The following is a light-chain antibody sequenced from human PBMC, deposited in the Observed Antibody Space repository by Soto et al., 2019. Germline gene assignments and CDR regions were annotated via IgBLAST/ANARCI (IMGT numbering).Light chain of an antibody. V-gene: IGLV1-40*01. CDR1: SSNIGAGYD. Sequence: QSVLTQPPSVSGAPGQRVTISCTGSSSNIGAGYDVHWYQQLPGTAPKLLSYGNRNRPSGVPDRFSGSKSGTSAPLAITGLQAEDDADYYCQSYDSSLSGYVFGTGTKVTVL. CDR2: GNR. J-gene: IGLJ1*01. CDR3: QSYDSSLSGYV.